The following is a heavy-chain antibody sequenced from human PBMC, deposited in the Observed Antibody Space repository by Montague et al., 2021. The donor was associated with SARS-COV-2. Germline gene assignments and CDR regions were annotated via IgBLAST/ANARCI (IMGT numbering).Heavy chain of an antibody. CDR2: IYSGGST. V-gene: IGHV3-53*01. CDR1: GFTVSSNY. Sequence: SLRLSCAASGFTVSSNYMSWVRQAPGKGLEWVSVIYSGGSTYYADSVKGRFTISRDNSNNTLYLQMNSLRAEDTAVYYCARDYGDFYFDYWGQGTLVTVSS. CDR3: ARDYGDFYFDY. J-gene: IGHJ4*02. D-gene: IGHD4-17*01.